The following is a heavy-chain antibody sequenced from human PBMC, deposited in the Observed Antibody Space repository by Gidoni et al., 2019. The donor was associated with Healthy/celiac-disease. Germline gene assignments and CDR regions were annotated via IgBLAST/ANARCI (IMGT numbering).Heavy chain of an antibody. Sequence: QVQLQESGPGLVKPSETLSLPCPVSGYSLSSGYYWGWIRQPPGKGLEWIGSIYHSGSTYYNPSLKSRVTISVDTSKNQFSLKLSSVTAADTAVYYCASCRGGYRACRFDPWGQGTLVTVSS. CDR1: GYSLSSGYY. V-gene: IGHV4-38-2*01. CDR2: IYHSGST. CDR3: ASCRGGYRACRFDP. J-gene: IGHJ5*02. D-gene: IGHD2-15*01.